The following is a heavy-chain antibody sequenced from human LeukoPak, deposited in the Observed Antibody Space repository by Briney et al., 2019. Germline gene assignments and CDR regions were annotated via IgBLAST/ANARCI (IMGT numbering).Heavy chain of an antibody. CDR1: GGSISSSSYY. CDR3: ARHEILSNWFDP. Sequence: SETLSLTCTVSGGSISSSSYYWGWIRQPPGKGLEWIGSIYYRGSTYYNPSLKSRVTISVDTSKNQLSLKLSSVTAADTAVYYRARHEILSNWFDPWGQGTLVTVSS. V-gene: IGHV4-39*01. J-gene: IGHJ5*02. CDR2: IYYRGST. D-gene: IGHD2-15*01.